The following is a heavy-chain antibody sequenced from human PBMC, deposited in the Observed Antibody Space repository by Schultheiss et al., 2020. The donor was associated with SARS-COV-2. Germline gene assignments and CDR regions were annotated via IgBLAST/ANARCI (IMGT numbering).Heavy chain of an antibody. CDR1: GFTFSSYE. Sequence: GGSLRLSCAASGFTFSSYEMNWVRQAPGKGLEWVSYISSSGSTIYYADSVKGRFTISRDNAKNSLYLQMNSLRAEDTAVYYCARILVPDYYYYYGMDVWGQGTTVTVSS. CDR3: ARILVPDYYYYYGMDV. D-gene: IGHD2-2*01. V-gene: IGHV3-48*03. CDR2: ISSSGSTI. J-gene: IGHJ6*02.